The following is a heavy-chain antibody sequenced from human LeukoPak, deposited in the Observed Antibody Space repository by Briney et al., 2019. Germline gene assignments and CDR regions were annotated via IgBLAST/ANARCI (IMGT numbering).Heavy chain of an antibody. Sequence: GGSLRLSCAASGFTFSNYWMTWVRQAPGKGLEWVANIKQDGSEKYYVDSVKGRFTISRDNAKNSLYLQMNSLRAEDTAVYYCARDLNWETYWGQGTLVSVSS. CDR3: ARDLNWETY. V-gene: IGHV3-7*01. J-gene: IGHJ4*02. CDR2: IKQDGSEK. CDR1: GFTFSNYW. D-gene: IGHD7-27*01.